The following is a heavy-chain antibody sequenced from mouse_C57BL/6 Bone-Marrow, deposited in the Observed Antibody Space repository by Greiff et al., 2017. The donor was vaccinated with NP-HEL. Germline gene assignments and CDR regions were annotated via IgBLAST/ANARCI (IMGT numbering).Heavy chain of an antibody. J-gene: IGHJ1*03. D-gene: IGHD2-4*01. CDR3: AKGGDYRWYFDV. Sequence: VKLMESGPGLVAPSQSLSITCTVSGFSLTSYGLSWVRQPPGKGLVWLGVIWGDGSTNYHSALISRLSISKDNSKSQVFIKLNSLQTDDTATYYCAKGGDYRWYFDVWGTGTTVTVSS. CDR2: IWGDGST. V-gene: IGHV2-3*01. CDR1: GFSLTSYG.